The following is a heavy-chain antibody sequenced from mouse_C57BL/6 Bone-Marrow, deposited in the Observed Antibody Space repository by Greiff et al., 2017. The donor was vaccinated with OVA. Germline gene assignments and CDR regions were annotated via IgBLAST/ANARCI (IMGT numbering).Heavy chain of an antibody. V-gene: IGHV14-4*01. Sequence: EVQLQQSGAELVRPGASVKLSCTASGFNIKDDYMHWVKQRPEQGLEWIGWIDPENGDTEYASKFQGKATITADTSSNTAYLQLSSLTSEDTAVYYCTTYRYSFFDYWGQGTTLTVSS. J-gene: IGHJ2*01. CDR3: TTYRYSFFDY. CDR1: GFNIKDDY. CDR2: IDPENGDT. D-gene: IGHD1-1*01.